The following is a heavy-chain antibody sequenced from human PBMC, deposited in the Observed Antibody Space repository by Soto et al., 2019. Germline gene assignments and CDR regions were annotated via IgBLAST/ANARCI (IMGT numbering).Heavy chain of an antibody. J-gene: IGHJ5*02. Sequence: PGGSLRLSCAASGFTFSSYGMHWVRQAPGKGLEWVAVISYDGSNKYYADSVKGRFTISRDSSKNTLYLQMNSLRAEDTAVYYCAKSYYDFWSGSPGFDPWGQGTLVTVSS. CDR1: GFTFSSYG. CDR3: AKSYYDFWSGSPGFDP. CDR2: ISYDGSNK. V-gene: IGHV3-30*18. D-gene: IGHD3-3*01.